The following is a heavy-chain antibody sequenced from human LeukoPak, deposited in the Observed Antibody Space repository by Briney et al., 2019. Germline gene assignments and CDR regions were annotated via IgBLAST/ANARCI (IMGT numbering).Heavy chain of an antibody. CDR1: GFDFGAHE. CDR3: VRASQGYFQS. V-gene: IGHV3-72*01. J-gene: IGHJ1*01. Sequence: GGSLGLSCAASGFDFGAHEMDWVRQAPGKGLEWVGRIRNKAHTFSTEYAASVRGRFTVSRDDSKNSLSLQMNSLRIEDTAVYYCVRASQGYFQSWGQGTLVTVSS. CDR2: IRNKAHTFST.